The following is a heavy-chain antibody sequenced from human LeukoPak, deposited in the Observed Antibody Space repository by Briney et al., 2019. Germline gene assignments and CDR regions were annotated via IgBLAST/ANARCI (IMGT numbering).Heavy chain of an antibody. Sequence: GGSLRLSCAASGFTFSTFAMSWVRQAPGTGLEWVSCFSGSGASTYYADSVKGRFTISRDNSKNTLYLQMNSLRAEDTAVYYCAKQGWGYWGQGTLVTVSS. CDR2: FSGSGAST. J-gene: IGHJ4*02. V-gene: IGHV3-23*01. CDR3: AKQGWGY. CDR1: GFTFSTFA. D-gene: IGHD3-16*01.